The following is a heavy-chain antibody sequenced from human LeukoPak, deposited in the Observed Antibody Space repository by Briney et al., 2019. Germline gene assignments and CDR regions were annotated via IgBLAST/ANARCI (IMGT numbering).Heavy chain of an antibody. D-gene: IGHD3-22*01. Sequence: GRSLRLSCAASGFTFSSYEMNWVRQAPGKGLDWVSYISSSGNTIYYADSVKGRFTISRDNAKNSLYLQMNCLRAEDTAVYYSARESPPQYSYDSSSYLGPMDAFDIWGQGTMVTVSS. J-gene: IGHJ3*02. CDR1: GFTFSSYE. CDR2: ISSSGNTI. V-gene: IGHV3-48*03. CDR3: ARESPPQYSYDSSSYLGPMDAFDI.